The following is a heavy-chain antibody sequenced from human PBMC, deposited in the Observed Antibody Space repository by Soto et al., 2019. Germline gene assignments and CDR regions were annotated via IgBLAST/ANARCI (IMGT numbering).Heavy chain of an antibody. CDR2: IYYSGST. V-gene: IGHV4-59*01. D-gene: IGHD6-6*01. J-gene: IGHJ4*02. Sequence: SETLSLTCTVSGGSISSYYWSWIRQPPGKGLEWIGYIYYSGSTNYNPSLKSRVTISVDTSKNQFSLKLSSVTAADTAVYYCARDSGYSSSMLHYWGQGTLGTVSS. CDR3: ARDSGYSSSMLHY. CDR1: GGSISSYY.